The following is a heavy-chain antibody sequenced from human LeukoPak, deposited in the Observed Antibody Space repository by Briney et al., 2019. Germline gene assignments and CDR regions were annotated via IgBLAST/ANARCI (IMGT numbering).Heavy chain of an antibody. CDR1: GGTFSSYA. J-gene: IGHJ2*01. V-gene: IGHV1-69*13. CDR2: IIPIFGTA. D-gene: IGHD6-19*01. CDR3: ARDSPPSIAVALSGFDL. Sequence: GASVKVSCKASGGTFSSYAIGWVRQAPGQGLEWMGGIIPIFGTANYAQKFQGRVTITADESTSTAYMELSSLRSEDTAVYYCARDSPPSIAVALSGFDLWGRGTLVTVSS.